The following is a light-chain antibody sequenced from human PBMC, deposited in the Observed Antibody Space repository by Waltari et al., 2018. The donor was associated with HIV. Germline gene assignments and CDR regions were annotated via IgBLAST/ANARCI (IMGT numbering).Light chain of an antibody. V-gene: IGLV1-40*01. CDR3: QSYDSSMSCVV. CDR1: SSNIGAGYD. J-gene: IGLJ2*01. CDR2: GNN. Sequence: QSVLTQPPSVSGAPGQRVTLSCTGASSNIGAGYDVHWYQHLPGTAPKLLISGNNTRPSGVPDRFSGSKSGTSASLAITGLQPDDEADYYCQSYDSSMSCVVFGGGTKVTVV.